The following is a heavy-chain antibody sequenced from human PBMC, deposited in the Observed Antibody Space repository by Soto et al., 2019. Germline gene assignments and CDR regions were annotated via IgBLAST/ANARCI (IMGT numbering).Heavy chain of an antibody. CDR2: INPSGEHT. V-gene: IGHV1-46*02. Sequence: ASVKVSCKASGYSFKDHYMHWVRQAPGRGLEWVGIINPSGEHTNYAQQFRGRVAMTRDTSTSTAYMELRSLRSEDTAVYFCARISCKGGSCYFDFDHWGQGTLITVSS. CDR3: ARISCKGGSCYFDFDH. CDR1: GYSFKDHY. J-gene: IGHJ4*02. D-gene: IGHD2-15*01.